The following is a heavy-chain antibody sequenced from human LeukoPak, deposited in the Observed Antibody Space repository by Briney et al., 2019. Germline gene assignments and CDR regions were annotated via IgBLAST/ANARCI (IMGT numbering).Heavy chain of an antibody. J-gene: IGHJ6*03. Sequence: SETLSLTCTVSGGSIYISNYFWTWIRQPAGSGLEWIGRIYTSGTTDYNPSPRTRVTISVDASRNQFSLNLSSVTAADTAVYYCARWSGSVTARNYYYYMDVWGEGTTVTVSS. CDR2: IYTSGTT. CDR3: ARWSGSVTARNYYYYMDV. CDR1: GGSIYISNYF. D-gene: IGHD6-6*01. V-gene: IGHV4-61*02.